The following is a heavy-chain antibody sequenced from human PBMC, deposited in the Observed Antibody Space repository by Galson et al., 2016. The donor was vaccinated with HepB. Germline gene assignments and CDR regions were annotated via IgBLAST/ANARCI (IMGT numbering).Heavy chain of an antibody. J-gene: IGHJ5*02. CDR2: IIAVFGTA. Sequence: SVKVSCKASGGIFNSYGITWVRQAPGQGLEWLGGIIAVFGTANYAQKFQGRVTITADESTSPVYMELSSLRSEDTAVYYCARASGYHYVSWFDPWGQGTLVTVSS. V-gene: IGHV1-69*13. CDR1: GGIFNSYG. CDR3: ARASGYHYVSWFDP. D-gene: IGHD3-16*01.